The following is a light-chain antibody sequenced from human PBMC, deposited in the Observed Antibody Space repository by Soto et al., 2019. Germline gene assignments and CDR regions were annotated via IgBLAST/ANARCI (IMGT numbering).Light chain of an antibody. J-gene: IGKJ2*01. CDR3: QQSYSTPMYT. Sequence: DIQMTQSPSSLSASVRDRVTITCRASQSISSYLNWYQQKPGKAPKLLIYAASSLQSGVPSRFSGSGSGTDFTLTISSLQPEDFVTYYCQQSYSTPMYTFGQGTKLEIK. V-gene: IGKV1-39*01. CDR2: AAS. CDR1: QSISSY.